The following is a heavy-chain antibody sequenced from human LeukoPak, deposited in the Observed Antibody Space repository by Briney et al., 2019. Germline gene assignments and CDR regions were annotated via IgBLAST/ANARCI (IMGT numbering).Heavy chain of an antibody. CDR1: GFTFSSYA. V-gene: IGHV3-23*01. Sequence: GGSLRLSCAASGFTFSSYATSWVRQAPGKGLEWVSAISGSGGSTYYADSVKGRFTISRDNSKNTLYLQMNSLRAEDTAVYYCAKVTTGIFGVARHYGMDVWGQGTTVTVSS. D-gene: IGHD3-3*01. CDR2: ISGSGGST. CDR3: AKVTTGIFGVARHYGMDV. J-gene: IGHJ6*02.